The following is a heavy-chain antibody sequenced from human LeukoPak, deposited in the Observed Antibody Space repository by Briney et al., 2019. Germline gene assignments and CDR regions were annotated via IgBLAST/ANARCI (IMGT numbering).Heavy chain of an antibody. V-gene: IGHV1-18*01. CDR2: ISAYNGNT. J-gene: IGHJ6*03. CDR3: ASGVPAAISSHYYMDV. D-gene: IGHD2-2*01. Sequence: GASVKVSCKASGYTFTSYGISWVGQAPGQGLEWMGWISAYNGNTNYAQKLQGRVTMTTDTSTSTAYMELRSLRSDDTAVYYCASGVPAAISSHYYMDVWGKGTTVTVSS. CDR1: GYTFTSYG.